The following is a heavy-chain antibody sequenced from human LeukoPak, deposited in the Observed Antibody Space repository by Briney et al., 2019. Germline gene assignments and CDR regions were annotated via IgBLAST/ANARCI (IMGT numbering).Heavy chain of an antibody. CDR2: IIPVFGRA. J-gene: IGHJ4*02. V-gene: IGHV1-69*13. Sequence: GASVKVSCKASGGTFSSYAISWVRQAPGQGLEWMGGIIPVFGRANYAQKFQGRVTITADESTSTAYMELSSLRSEDTAVYYCASSGSDPQDYFDYWGQGTRVTVSS. CDR3: ASSGSDPQDYFDY. D-gene: IGHD1-26*01. CDR1: GGTFSSYA.